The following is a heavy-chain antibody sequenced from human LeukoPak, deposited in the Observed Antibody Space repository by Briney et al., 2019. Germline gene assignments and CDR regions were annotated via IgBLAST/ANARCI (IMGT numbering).Heavy chain of an antibody. CDR2: ISSSSSYI. D-gene: IGHD2-2*01. Sequence: GGSLRLSCAASGFTVSSNYMSWVRQAPGKGLEWVSSISSSSSYIYYADSVKGRFTISRDNAKNSLYLQMNSLRAEDTAVYYCARVIQLLNAFDIWGQGTMVTVSS. V-gene: IGHV3-21*01. CDR3: ARVIQLLNAFDI. J-gene: IGHJ3*02. CDR1: GFTVSSNY.